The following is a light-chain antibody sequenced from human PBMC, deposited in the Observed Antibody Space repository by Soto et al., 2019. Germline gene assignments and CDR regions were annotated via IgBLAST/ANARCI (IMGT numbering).Light chain of an antibody. V-gene: IGLV2-11*01. CDR1: SSDVGGYNY. J-gene: IGLJ3*02. Sequence: QSVLTQPRSVSGSPGQSVTISCTGTSSDVGGYNYVSWYQHDPGKAPKLMISDVSKRPSGVPDRFSGSKSGNTASLTISGLQAEDEADYYCCSYAASYSRVFGGGTKVTVL. CDR2: DVS. CDR3: CSYAASYSRV.